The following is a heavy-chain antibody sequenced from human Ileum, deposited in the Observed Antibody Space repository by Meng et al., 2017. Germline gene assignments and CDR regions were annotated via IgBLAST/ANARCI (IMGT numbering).Heavy chain of an antibody. CDR3: ARAETALDY. J-gene: IGHJ4*02. CDR1: GGSVSSGSYY. Sequence: VQLQESGPGLVRPSETRSLTCTVSGGSVSSGSYYWNWIRQPPGKGPEWIAYIYYTGSTNYNPSLKSRVIISADTSKNQFSLKLSSVTAADTAVYYCARAETALDYWGQGTLVTVSS. D-gene: IGHD5-18*01. V-gene: IGHV4-61*01. CDR2: IYYTGST.